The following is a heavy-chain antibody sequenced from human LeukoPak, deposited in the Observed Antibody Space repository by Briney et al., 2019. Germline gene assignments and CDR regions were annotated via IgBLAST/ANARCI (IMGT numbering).Heavy chain of an antibody. D-gene: IGHD1-1*01. CDR2: IKKDGSEQ. CDR1: GFSFSDHW. J-gene: IGHJ4*02. CDR3: AKPRRGTTFYFDY. Sequence: GGSLRLSCVASGFSFSDHWMNWFRQAPGKGLEWVATIKKDGSEQYYVDSMKGRFTISRDNSKNTLYLQMNSLRAEDTAVYYCAKPRRGTTFYFDYWGQGTLVTVSS. V-gene: IGHV3-7*03.